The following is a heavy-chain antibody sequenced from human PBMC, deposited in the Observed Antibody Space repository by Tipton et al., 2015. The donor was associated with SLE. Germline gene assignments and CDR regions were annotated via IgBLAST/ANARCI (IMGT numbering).Heavy chain of an antibody. CDR3: ARVRIISAGTHFDY. CDR1: GGSLSGYW. J-gene: IGHJ4*02. V-gene: IGHV4-34*01. D-gene: IGHD6-13*01. Sequence: TLSLTCTVYGGSLSGYWWSWIRQSPGKGLEWIGEIYPTGRTDYNPSLMSRVTISVDTSKNQVSLKLSSVTAADTAVYYCARVRIISAGTHFDYWGQGTLVTVSS. CDR2: IYPTGRT.